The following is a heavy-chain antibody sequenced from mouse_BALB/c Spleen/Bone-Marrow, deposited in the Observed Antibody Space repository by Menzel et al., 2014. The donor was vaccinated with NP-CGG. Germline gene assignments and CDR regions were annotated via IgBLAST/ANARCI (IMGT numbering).Heavy chain of an antibody. V-gene: IGHV1-14*01. CDR2: INPYNDDS. J-gene: IGHJ3*01. Sequence: VQLKQSGPELVKPGASVKMSRKASGYTFTTYVMHWVKQKPGQGLEWIGYINPYNDDSKYNEKFKGKATLTSDKSSSTAYMELSSLTSEDSAVYYCARDYYGSTSFAYWGQGTPVTVSA. CDR1: GYTFTTYV. D-gene: IGHD1-1*01. CDR3: ARDYYGSTSFAY.